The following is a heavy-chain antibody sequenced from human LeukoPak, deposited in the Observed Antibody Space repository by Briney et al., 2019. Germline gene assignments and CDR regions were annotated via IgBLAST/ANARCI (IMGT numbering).Heavy chain of an antibody. CDR1: DDSISDYY. Sequence: ASETLSLTCTVSDDSISDYYRGWIRQPPGKGLEWIGYFHNSGTSTYNPSLKSRVTISADTSKNQFSLKLNSLTTADTAVYYCTRGAGWLIDYWGQGILVTVSS. V-gene: IGHV4-59*01. J-gene: IGHJ4*02. CDR2: FHNSGTS. CDR3: TRGAGWLIDY. D-gene: IGHD3-16*01.